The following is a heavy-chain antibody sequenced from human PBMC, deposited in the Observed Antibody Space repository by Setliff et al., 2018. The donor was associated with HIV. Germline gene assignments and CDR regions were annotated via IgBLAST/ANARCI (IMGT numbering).Heavy chain of an antibody. D-gene: IGHD3-22*01. CDR2: IYYSGST. V-gene: IGHV4-30-4*08. Sequence: SETLSLTCTVSGGSISSGDYYWSWIRQPPGKGLEWIGYIYYSGSTYYNPSLKSRVTISVDTSKNQFSLKLSSATAADTAVYYCARDPVDSSGPYFDYWGQGTLVTVSS. CDR3: ARDPVDSSGPYFDY. J-gene: IGHJ4*02. CDR1: GGSISSGDYY.